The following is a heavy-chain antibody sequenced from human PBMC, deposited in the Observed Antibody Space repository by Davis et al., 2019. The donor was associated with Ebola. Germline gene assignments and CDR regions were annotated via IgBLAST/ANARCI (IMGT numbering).Heavy chain of an antibody. CDR3: ARNRIAGSSSFYYYYGMDV. D-gene: IGHD6-6*01. CDR2: IYYSGST. CDR1: GGSISSSSYY. Sequence: SETLSLTCTVSGGSISSSSYYWGWIRQPPGKGLEWIGSIYYSGSTYYSPSLKSRVTISVDTSKNQFSLKLSSVTAADTAVYYCARNRIAGSSSFYYYYGMDVWGQGTTVTVSS. J-gene: IGHJ6*02. V-gene: IGHV4-39*01.